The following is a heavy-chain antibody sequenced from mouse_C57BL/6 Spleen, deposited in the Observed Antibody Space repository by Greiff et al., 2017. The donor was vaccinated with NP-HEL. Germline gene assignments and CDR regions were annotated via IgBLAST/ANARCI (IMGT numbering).Heavy chain of an antibody. V-gene: IGHV1-82*01. CDR1: GYAFSSSW. CDR2: IYPGDGDN. D-gene: IGHD1-1*01. Sequence: VQLQQSGPELVKPGASVKISCKASGYAFSSSWMNWVKQRPGKGLEWIGRIYPGDGDNNYNGKFKGKATLTADKSSSTAYMQLSSLTSEDSAVDFCARRALFITSVVATDFDVWGTGTTVTVSS. J-gene: IGHJ1*03. CDR3: ARRALFITSVVATDFDV.